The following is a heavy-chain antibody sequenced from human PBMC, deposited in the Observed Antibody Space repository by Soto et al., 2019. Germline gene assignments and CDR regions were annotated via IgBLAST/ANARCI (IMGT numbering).Heavy chain of an antibody. V-gene: IGHV4-61*01. J-gene: IGHJ4*02. CDR3: VRYGTERTGFDY. CDR2: ISYSGTT. D-gene: IGHD1-1*01. Sequence: SETLSLTCTVSGGSVSSGSYFWSWIRQPPGKGLEFIGYISYSGTTNYNSSLKSRVTISKDTSEKQFSLKLSSVTAADTAVYYCVRYGTERTGFDYWGQGTLVIVSS. CDR1: GGSVSSGSYF.